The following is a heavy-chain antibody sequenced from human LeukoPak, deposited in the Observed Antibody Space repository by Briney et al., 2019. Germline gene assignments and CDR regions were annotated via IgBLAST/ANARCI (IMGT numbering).Heavy chain of an antibody. V-gene: IGHV4-59*11. J-gene: IGHJ4*02. CDR2: IDYSGSS. CDR3: ARKGYFGSESYFDY. CDR1: GVSIRSHH. D-gene: IGHD3-10*01. Sequence: SETLTLTCTVSGVSIRSHHWSWVRQPPGKGLECVGYIDYSGSSNYNPSPKSRVTISEDTSKNQVSLKLSSVTAADTAVYYFARKGYFGSESYFDYWGQGTLVTVSS.